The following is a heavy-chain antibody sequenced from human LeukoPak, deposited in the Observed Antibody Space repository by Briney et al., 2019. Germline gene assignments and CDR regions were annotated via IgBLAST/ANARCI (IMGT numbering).Heavy chain of an antibody. CDR3: AKAPEDTAMAGSY. J-gene: IGHJ4*02. CDR1: GFTFSSYA. V-gene: IGHV3-23*01. CDR2: ISGSGGST. Sequence: GGSLRLSCAAPGFTFSSYAMCWVRPAPGKGLEWVSAISGSGGSTYSADSVKGRFTISRDNSKNTLYLQMNNLRAEDKAVYYCAKAPEDTAMAGSYWGQGTLVTVSS. D-gene: IGHD5-18*01.